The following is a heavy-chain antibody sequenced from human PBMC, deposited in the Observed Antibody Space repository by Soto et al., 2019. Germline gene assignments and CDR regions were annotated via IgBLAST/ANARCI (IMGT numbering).Heavy chain of an antibody. D-gene: IGHD6-13*01. V-gene: IGHV1-18*01. Sequence: GASVKVSCKASGYIYTTYGISWVRQAPGQGLEWLGWVSTYNGNTNYAQKFRGRVTMTRDTSTSTVYMELSSLRSEDTAVYYCARDPISIAAAGTSWFDPWGQGTLVTVS. CDR3: ARDPISIAAAGTSWFDP. CDR1: GYIYTTYG. CDR2: VSTYNGNT. J-gene: IGHJ5*02.